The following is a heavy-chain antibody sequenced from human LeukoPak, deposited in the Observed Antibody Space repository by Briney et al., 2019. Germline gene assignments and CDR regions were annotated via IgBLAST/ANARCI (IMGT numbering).Heavy chain of an antibody. CDR3: VRTRWELDSWFDP. D-gene: IGHD1-26*01. CDR2: IYYSGNT. V-gene: IGHV4-30-4*01. CDR1: GGSISSGDYY. J-gene: IGHJ5*02. Sequence: SETLSLTCTVSGGSISSGDYYWSWIRQPPGKGLEWIGHIYYSGNTYYNPSLKSRLTMSIDTSRNQFSLKLYSVTAADTAVYYCVRTRWELDSWFDPWGRGTLVTVSS.